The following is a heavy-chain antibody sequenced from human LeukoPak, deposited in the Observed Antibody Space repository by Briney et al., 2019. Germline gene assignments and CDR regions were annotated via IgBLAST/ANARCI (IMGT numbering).Heavy chain of an antibody. CDR3: ARAENYYDSSGYLAY. V-gene: IGHV4-30-4*01. Sequence: PSETLSLTCTVSGGSISSGDCYWSWIRQPPGKGLEWIGYIYYSGSTYYNPSLKSRVTISVDTSKNQFSLKLSSVTAADTAVYYCARAENYYDSSGYLAYWGQGTLVTVSS. D-gene: IGHD3-22*01. J-gene: IGHJ4*02. CDR1: GGSISSGDCY. CDR2: IYYSGST.